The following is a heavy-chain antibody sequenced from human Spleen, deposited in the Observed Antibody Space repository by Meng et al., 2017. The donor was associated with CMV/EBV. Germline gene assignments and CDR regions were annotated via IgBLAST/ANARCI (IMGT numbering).Heavy chain of an antibody. CDR3: ARERGAGTYQGFDY. CDR2: IYHSGST. Sequence: SGASISTINWWTWVRQPPGKGLEWIEEIYHSGSTNYNPSLKRRVTMSVDTAKNQFSVRLTSVTAADTAVYYCARERGAGTYQGFDYWGHGTLVTVSS. J-gene: IGHJ4*01. CDR1: GASISTINW. V-gene: IGHV4-4*02. D-gene: IGHD3-10*01.